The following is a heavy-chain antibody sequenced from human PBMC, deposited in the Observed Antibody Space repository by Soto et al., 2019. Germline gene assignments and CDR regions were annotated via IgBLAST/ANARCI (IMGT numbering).Heavy chain of an antibody. CDR1: GYSFTSYG. J-gene: IGHJ6*02. CDR2: ISAYNGNT. CDR3: ARDKGFGESDV. D-gene: IGHD3-10*01. V-gene: IGHV1-18*01. Sequence: QVQLVQSGAEVKKPGASVKVSCKASGYSFTSYGISWVRQAPGQGLEWMGWISAYNGNTNYAQKLRGRVTMTTDTSTSTASMELRRLRADDTAVYSCARDKGFGESDVWGQGTTVTVSS.